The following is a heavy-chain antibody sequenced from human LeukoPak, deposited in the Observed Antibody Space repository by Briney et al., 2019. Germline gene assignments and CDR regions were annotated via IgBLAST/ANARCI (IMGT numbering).Heavy chain of an antibody. CDR1: GFTFSSYA. Sequence: GGSLRLSCAASGFTFSSYAMSWVRQAPGKGLEWASAISGSGGSTYYADSVKGRFTISRDNSKNTLYLQMNSLRAEDTAVYYCAKEYGSGIYYYGMDVWGQGTTVTVSS. D-gene: IGHD3-10*01. J-gene: IGHJ6*02. CDR2: ISGSGGST. CDR3: AKEYGSGIYYYGMDV. V-gene: IGHV3-23*01.